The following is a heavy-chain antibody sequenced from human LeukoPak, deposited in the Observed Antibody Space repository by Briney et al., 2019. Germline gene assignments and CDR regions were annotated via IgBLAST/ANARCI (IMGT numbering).Heavy chain of an antibody. CDR1: GFTFSSYG. Sequence: PGGSLRLSCAASGFTFSSYGMHWVRQAPGKGLEWVAVIWYDGSNKYYADSVKGRFTISRDNSKNTLYLQMNSLRAEDTAVYYCASLSYYDFWSGPDPPGNGMDVWGQGTTVTVSS. CDR3: ASLSYYDFWSGPDPPGNGMDV. J-gene: IGHJ6*02. D-gene: IGHD3-3*01. V-gene: IGHV3-33*01. CDR2: IWYDGSNK.